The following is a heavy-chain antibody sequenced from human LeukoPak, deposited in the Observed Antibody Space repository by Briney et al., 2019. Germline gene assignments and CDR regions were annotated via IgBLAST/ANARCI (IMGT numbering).Heavy chain of an antibody. CDR2: RYYSMNT. J-gene: IGHJ4*02. CDR1: GGSVSSSSYF. CDR3: ARGAPYNSSWPD. Sequence: PSETLSLTCSVSGGSVSSSSYFWGWIRQPPGKGLEWVGSRYYSMNTYYNPSLKSRVTISVDTSKNQFSLKVSPVTAADTAVYYCARGAPYNSSWPDWGQGTLVTVSS. D-gene: IGHD6-13*01. V-gene: IGHV4-39*01.